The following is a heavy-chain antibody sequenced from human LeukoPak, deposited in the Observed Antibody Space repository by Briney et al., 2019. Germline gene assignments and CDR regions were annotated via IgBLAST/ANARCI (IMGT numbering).Heavy chain of an antibody. J-gene: IGHJ3*02. CDR1: GFTFSGYS. Sequence: PGGSLRLSCAASGFTFSGYSMIWVRQAPGKGLEWISYISASGSTIQYADSVKGRFTISRDNAKNSLDLQMNSLKTEDTAVYYCSRKSTTGGAFDIWGQGTMVTVS. V-gene: IGHV3-48*01. D-gene: IGHD1-1*01. CDR3: SRKSTTGGAFDI. CDR2: ISASGSTI.